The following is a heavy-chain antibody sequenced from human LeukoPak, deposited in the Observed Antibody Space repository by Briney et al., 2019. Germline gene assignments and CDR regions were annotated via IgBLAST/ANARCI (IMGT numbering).Heavy chain of an antibody. CDR3: ARDRGPDCSGGSCWDY. V-gene: IGHV4-59*01. CDR2: ISYSGST. CDR1: GGSISRYS. J-gene: IGHJ4*02. Sequence: SETLSLTCTVSGGSISRYSWSWIRQPPGKGLEWIGYISYSGSTNYNPSLKSRVTISVDTSKNQFSLKLSSVTAADTAVYYCARDRGPDCSGGSCWDYWGQGTQVTVSS. D-gene: IGHD2-15*01.